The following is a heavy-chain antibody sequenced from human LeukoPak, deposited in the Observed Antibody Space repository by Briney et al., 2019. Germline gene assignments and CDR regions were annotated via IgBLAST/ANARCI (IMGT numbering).Heavy chain of an antibody. CDR3: ARDRAPREGSGWPHDAFDI. V-gene: IGHV4-34*01. CDR1: GGSFSGYY. CDR2: INHSGST. D-gene: IGHD6-19*01. Sequence: PSETLSLTCAVYGGSFSGYYWSWIRQPPGKGLEWIGEINHSGSTNYNPSLKSRVTISVDTSKNQFSLKLSSVTAADTAVYYCARDRAPREGSGWPHDAFDIWGQGTMVTVSS. J-gene: IGHJ3*02.